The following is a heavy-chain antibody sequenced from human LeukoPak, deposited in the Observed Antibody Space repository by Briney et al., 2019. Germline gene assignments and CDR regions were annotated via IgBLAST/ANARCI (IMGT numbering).Heavy chain of an antibody. Sequence: ASVKVSCKASGYTFTGYYLHWERQAPGQGLEWMGWINPNSGVTNYAQNFQDRVTMTRDTSISTAYMELNRLRSDDTAVYYCARNSVRFLEWLFTDWGQGTLVTVSS. D-gene: IGHD3-3*01. CDR1: GYTFTGYY. J-gene: IGHJ4*02. CDR2: INPNSGVT. V-gene: IGHV1-2*02. CDR3: ARNSVRFLEWLFTD.